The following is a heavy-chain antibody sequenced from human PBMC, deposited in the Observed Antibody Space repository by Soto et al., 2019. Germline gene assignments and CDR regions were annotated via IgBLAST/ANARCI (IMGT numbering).Heavy chain of an antibody. J-gene: IGHJ5*02. CDR1: GGTFGSDA. Sequence: GASVKVSCKASGGTFGSDAITWVRQAPGQGREWVGRIIPIFGTTNYAQNLQGRVTISAYKSTLTSYMELHSLTSDDTALYYCARDRTDSGYYTNWLDPWGQGTQVTVSS. CDR2: IIPIFGTT. V-gene: IGHV1-69*06. D-gene: IGHD3-22*01. CDR3: ARDRTDSGYYTNWLDP.